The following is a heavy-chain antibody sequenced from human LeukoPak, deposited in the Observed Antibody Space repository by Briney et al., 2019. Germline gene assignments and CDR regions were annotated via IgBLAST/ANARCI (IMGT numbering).Heavy chain of an antibody. CDR2: IIPIFGPA. CDR1: GGTFSSYS. D-gene: IGHD1-1*01. CDR3: ARGTRDYYFDY. Sequence: ASVKLSCKASGGTFSSYSISWVRQAPGQPLVWMGAIIPIFGPANSAPKFHGRVTTTAVDSTASAYMELRSLRSEDTAVYCCARGTRDYYFDYWGQGTLVTVSS. V-gene: IGHV1-69*13. J-gene: IGHJ4*02.